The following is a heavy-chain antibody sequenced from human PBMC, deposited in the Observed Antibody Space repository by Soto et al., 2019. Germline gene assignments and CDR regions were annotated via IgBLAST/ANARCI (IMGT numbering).Heavy chain of an antibody. Sequence: ESVGGLVKPGGSLRLSCAASGFTFSSYSMNWVRQAPGKGLEWVSSISSSSSYIYYADSVKGRFTISRDNAKNSLYLQMNSLRAEDTAVYYCARGEVTAWGAFDIWGQGTMVTVSS. CDR2: ISSSSSYI. V-gene: IGHV3-21*01. CDR3: ARGEVTAWGAFDI. CDR1: GFTFSSYS. J-gene: IGHJ3*02. D-gene: IGHD2-21*02.